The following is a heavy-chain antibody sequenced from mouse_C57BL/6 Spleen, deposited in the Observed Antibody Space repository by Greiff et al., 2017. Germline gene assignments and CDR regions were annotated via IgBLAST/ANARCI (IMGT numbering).Heavy chain of an antibody. CDR3: ARGYGNYEAWFAY. CDR2: INYDGSST. V-gene: IGHV5-16*01. D-gene: IGHD2-1*01. CDR1: GFTFSDYY. J-gene: IGHJ3*01. Sequence: EVKVVESEGGLVQPGSSMKLSCTASGFTFSDYYMAWVRQVPEKGLEWVANINYDGSSTYYLDSLKSRFIISRDNAKNILYLQMSSLKSEDTATYYCARGYGNYEAWFAYWGQGTLVTVSA.